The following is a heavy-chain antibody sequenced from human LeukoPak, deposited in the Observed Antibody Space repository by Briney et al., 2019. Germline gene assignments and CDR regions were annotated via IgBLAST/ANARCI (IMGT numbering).Heavy chain of an antibody. CDR2: INHSGST. Sequence: PSETLSLTCAVYGGSFSGYYWSWIRQPPGKGLEWIGEINHSGSTNYNPSLMSRVTISVDTSKNQFSLKLSSVTAADTAVYYCARYQDIVVVPAVRYFDYWGQGTLVTVSS. D-gene: IGHD2-2*01. CDR3: ARYQDIVVVPAVRYFDY. V-gene: IGHV4-34*01. CDR1: GGSFSGYY. J-gene: IGHJ4*02.